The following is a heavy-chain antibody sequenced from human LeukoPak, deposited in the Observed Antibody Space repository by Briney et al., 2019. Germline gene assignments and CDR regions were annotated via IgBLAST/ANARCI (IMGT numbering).Heavy chain of an antibody. D-gene: IGHD3-22*01. V-gene: IGHV3-21*01. CDR2: ISARGNYI. CDR3: VRLRRNSDTTGFYYYYDF. CDR1: GYTFSSYS. Sequence: GGSLRLSCAASGYTFSSYSINWVRQAPGKGLEWVSSISARGNYIYYADSVRGRFRISRDDARDSLYLQMNSLGAEDTAVYYCVRLRRNSDTTGFYYYYDFWGQGTLVTVSS. J-gene: IGHJ4*02.